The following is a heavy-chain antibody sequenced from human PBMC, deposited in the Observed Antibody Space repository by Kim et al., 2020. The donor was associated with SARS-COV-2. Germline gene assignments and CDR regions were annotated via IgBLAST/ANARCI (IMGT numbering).Heavy chain of an antibody. J-gene: IGHJ4*02. CDR1: GGSISSYY. CDR2: SYTSGST. V-gene: IGHV4-4*07. CDR3: AREDDYGDYGAPYFDY. D-gene: IGHD4-17*01. Sequence: SETLSLTCTVSGGSISSYYWSWIRQPAGKGLEWIVRSYTSGSTNYNPAIKSRVTMSVDTSKNQFSLKLRSVTAADTAVYYCAREDDYGDYGAPYFDYWGQGTRVTRSS.